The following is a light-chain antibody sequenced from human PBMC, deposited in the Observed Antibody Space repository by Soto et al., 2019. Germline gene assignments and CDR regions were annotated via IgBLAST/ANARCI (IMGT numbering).Light chain of an antibody. CDR2: RND. CDR1: SSNIGAGYD. J-gene: IGLJ1*01. V-gene: IGLV1-40*01. CDR3: QSFDSGLRDYV. Sequence: QSALTQPPSVSGAPGQRVTISCTGSSSNIGAGYDVHWYQQLPGTAPKLLIYRNDNRPSGVPDRFSGSKSGTSASLAITGLQAEDEADYYCQSFDSGLRDYVFGTGTKLTVL.